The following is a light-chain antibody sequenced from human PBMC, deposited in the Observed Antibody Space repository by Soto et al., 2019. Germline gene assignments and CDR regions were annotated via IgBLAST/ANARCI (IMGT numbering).Light chain of an antibody. Sequence: QAVLTQEPPRTVSTGGTVTLTCASSTGAVISSYYPKWFQQKPGQALSALIYSKSNKHSWTPGGFSGCLLGGKAALTLSGVQREDAAEYDGLLFYGGSYDFGSGTKVTVL. CDR1: TGAVISSYY. CDR3: LLFYGGSYD. J-gene: IGLJ1*01. V-gene: IGLV7-43*01. CDR2: SKS.